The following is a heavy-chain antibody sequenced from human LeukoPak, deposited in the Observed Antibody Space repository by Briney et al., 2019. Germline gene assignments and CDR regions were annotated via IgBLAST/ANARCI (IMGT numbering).Heavy chain of an antibody. CDR1: VFTFSSYA. D-gene: IGHD6-13*01. Sequence: GGSLRLSFAASVFTFSSYAMSWVRQAPGKGLEWVSAISGSGGSTYYADSVKGRFTISRDNSKNTLYLQMNSLRAEDTAVYYCAKDGYRSSWYLNWGQGTLVTVSS. CDR3: AKDGYRSSWYLN. V-gene: IGHV3-23*01. J-gene: IGHJ4*02. CDR2: ISGSGGST.